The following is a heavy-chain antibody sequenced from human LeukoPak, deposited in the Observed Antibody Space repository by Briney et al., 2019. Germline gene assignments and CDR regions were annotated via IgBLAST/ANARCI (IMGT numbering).Heavy chain of an antibody. Sequence: SETLSLTCSASGGSINSHYWNWVRQSAGRGLEWIGRIHFSGTTNYNPSLRSRVTISIDTSKSQFSLKLTSVSATDTAVYYCATEVYASNWYPDWGQGILVTVSS. V-gene: IGHV4-4*07. D-gene: IGHD2-8*01. J-gene: IGHJ4*02. CDR1: GGSINSHY. CDR3: ATEVYASNWYPD. CDR2: IHFSGTT.